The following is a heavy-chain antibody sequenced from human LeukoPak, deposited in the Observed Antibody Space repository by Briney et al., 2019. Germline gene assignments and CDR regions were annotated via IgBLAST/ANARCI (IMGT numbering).Heavy chain of an antibody. Sequence: GGSLRLSCAASGFTFSSYWMHWVRQAPGKGLVWVSRINSDGSSTSYADSVKGRFTISRDNAKNTLYLQMNSLRAEDTAVYYCATDPSGILAFNYWGQGTLVTVSS. CDR2: INSDGSST. D-gene: IGHD1-26*01. CDR3: ATDPSGILAFNY. V-gene: IGHV3-74*01. J-gene: IGHJ4*02. CDR1: GFTFSSYW.